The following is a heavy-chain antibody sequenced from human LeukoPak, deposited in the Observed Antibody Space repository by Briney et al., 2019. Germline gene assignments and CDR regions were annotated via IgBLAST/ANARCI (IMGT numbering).Heavy chain of an antibody. Sequence: GGSLRLSCAASGFTFSSYAMSWVRQAPGNGLEWVSAISGSGGSTYYADSVKGRFTISRDNSKNTLYLQMNSLRAEDTAVYYCAKVGYCSSTSCYGFDYWGQGTLVTVSS. CDR1: GFTFSSYA. CDR2: ISGSGGST. V-gene: IGHV3-23*01. D-gene: IGHD2-2*01. CDR3: AKVGYCSSTSCYGFDY. J-gene: IGHJ4*02.